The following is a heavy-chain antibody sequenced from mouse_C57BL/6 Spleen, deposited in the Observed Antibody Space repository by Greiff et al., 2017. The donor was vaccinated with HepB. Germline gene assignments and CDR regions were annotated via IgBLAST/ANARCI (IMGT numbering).Heavy chain of an antibody. J-gene: IGHJ3*01. Sequence: QVTLKESGAELVRPGASVTLSCKASGYTFTDYEMHWVKQTPVHGLEWIGAIDPETGGTAYNQKFKGKAILTADKSSSTAYMELRSLTSEDSAVYYCTRMFAYWGQGTLVTVSA. V-gene: IGHV1-15*01. CDR1: GYTFTDYE. CDR3: TRMFAY. CDR2: IDPETGGT.